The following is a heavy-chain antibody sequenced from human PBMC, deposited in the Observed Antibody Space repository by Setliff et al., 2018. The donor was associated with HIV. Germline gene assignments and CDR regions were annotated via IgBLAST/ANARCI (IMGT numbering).Heavy chain of an antibody. CDR1: GGSVGSGSYY. J-gene: IGHJ6*03. CDR2: IYYSGNT. V-gene: IGHV4-61*01. Sequence: SETLSLTCSVSGGSVGSGSYYWSWIRQSPGKGLEWIGYIYYSGNTYFNPALKSRITMSVDTSEDQFSLKLSSVTAADTAVYYCARGSRQLTIFGVVFKTNYYFMDVWGKGTAVTVSS. CDR3: ARGSRQLTIFGVVFKTNYYFMDV. D-gene: IGHD3-3*01.